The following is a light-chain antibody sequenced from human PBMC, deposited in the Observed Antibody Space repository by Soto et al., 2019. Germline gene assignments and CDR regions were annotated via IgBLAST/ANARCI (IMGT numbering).Light chain of an antibody. CDR1: QSVSSSS. CDR3: QQSVGSPRGVT. V-gene: IGKV3-20*01. CDR2: GAS. Sequence: EIVLTQSPGTLSLSPGERATLSCRASQSVSSSSLVWYQQKPGQAPRLLIYGASSRPTGIPDRFSGSGSGTDFTLTISRLEPEDFAVYYCQQSVGSPRGVTFGPGTKVDIK. J-gene: IGKJ3*01.